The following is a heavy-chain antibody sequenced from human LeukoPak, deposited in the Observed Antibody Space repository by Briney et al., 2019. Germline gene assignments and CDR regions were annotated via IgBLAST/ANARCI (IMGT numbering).Heavy chain of an antibody. V-gene: IGHV1-2*02. J-gene: IGHJ3*01. CDR2: IHRNDGGT. D-gene: IGHD3-16*01. Sequence: GASVKVSCKASGYTFTDSLLHWVRQAPGQGLEWMAWIHRNDGGTYSAQKFQGRVTTARDTSINTAYMELSGLTSDDTAVYYCARGGLGGGSDAFDLWGQGTMXXVSS. CDR3: ARGGLGGGSDAFDL. CDR1: GYTFTDSL.